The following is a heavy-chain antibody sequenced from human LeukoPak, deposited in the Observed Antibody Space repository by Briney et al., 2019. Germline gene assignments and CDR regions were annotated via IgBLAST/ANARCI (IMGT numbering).Heavy chain of an antibody. Sequence: ASVKVSCKASGYTFSDYFTHWVRQAPGQGLEWMGWTKPNSGDTNYAQKFQGRVTMTRDTSINTAYMELSRLRSDDTAVYYCARGHQLTDAFDIWGQGTMVTVSS. CDR2: TKPNSGDT. J-gene: IGHJ3*02. V-gene: IGHV1-2*02. CDR1: GYTFSDYF. D-gene: IGHD2-2*01. CDR3: ARGHQLTDAFDI.